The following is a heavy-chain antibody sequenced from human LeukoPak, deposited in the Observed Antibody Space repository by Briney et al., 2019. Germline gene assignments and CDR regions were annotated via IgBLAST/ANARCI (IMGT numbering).Heavy chain of an antibody. CDR2: ISAYNGNT. CDR1: GYTFTSYG. J-gene: IGHJ4*02. D-gene: IGHD6-13*01. CDR3: ARDRGAGAAAGVFDY. Sequence: GASVKVSCKASGYTFTSYGISWVRQAPGQGLERMGWISAYNGNTNYAQKLQGRVTMTTDTSTSTAYMELRSLRSDDTAVYYCARDRGAGAAAGVFDYWGQGTLVTVSS. V-gene: IGHV1-18*01.